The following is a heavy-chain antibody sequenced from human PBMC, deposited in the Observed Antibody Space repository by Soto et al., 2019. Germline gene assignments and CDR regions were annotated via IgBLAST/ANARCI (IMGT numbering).Heavy chain of an antibody. Sequence: SETLSLTCTVSGGSISSSSYYWGWIRQPPGKGLEWIGSIYYSGSTYYNPSLKSRVTISVDTSKNQFSLKLSSVTAADTAVYYCARHDAEYSGYDTKAGVNWFDPWGQGTLVTVSS. CDR2: IYYSGST. CDR1: GGSISSSSYY. CDR3: ARHDAEYSGYDTKAGVNWFDP. J-gene: IGHJ5*02. D-gene: IGHD5-12*01. V-gene: IGHV4-39*01.